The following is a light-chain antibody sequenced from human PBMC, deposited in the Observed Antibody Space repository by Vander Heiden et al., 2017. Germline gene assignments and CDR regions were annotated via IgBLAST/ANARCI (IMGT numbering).Light chain of an antibody. CDR3: QQGGTSGWT. J-gene: IGKJ1*01. CDR2: GAS. Sequence: EIVLTQSPGSLSLSPGEGATLSCRASQSVSSSYLAWYQQKPGQAPRLLIYGASSRATGIPDRFSGSGSGTDFTLTIIRLEPEDFAMYYCQQGGTSGWTFGQGTKVEIK. V-gene: IGKV3-20*01. CDR1: QSVSSSY.